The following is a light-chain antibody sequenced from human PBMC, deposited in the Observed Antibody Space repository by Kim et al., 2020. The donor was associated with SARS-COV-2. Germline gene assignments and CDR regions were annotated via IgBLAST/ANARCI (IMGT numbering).Light chain of an antibody. CDR1: QSVRNN. Sequence: EIVMTQSPATLSVSPGERATLSCRASQSVRNNLAWYQQTPGQAPRLLIYGASTRATGIPARFSGSGSGTEFTLIISSLQSEDFAVYYCQQDNNWAPFTFGQGTKLEI. J-gene: IGKJ2*01. CDR2: GAS. V-gene: IGKV3-15*01. CDR3: QQDNNWAPFT.